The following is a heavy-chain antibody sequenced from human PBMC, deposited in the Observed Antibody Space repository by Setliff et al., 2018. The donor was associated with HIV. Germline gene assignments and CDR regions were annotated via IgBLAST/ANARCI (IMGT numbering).Heavy chain of an antibody. J-gene: IGHJ5*02. D-gene: IGHD4-17*01. V-gene: IGHV1-69*06. CDR3: APDFGDNWFDP. CDR2: IIPVYHTT. CDR1: GGAFTSYA. Sequence: SVKVSCKASGGAFTSYALSWVRQAPGQGLEWMGRIIPVYHTTDYAPQFQGRVTITADKSTSTVYMDLSNLRSDDTATYYCAPDFGDNWFDPWGQGTLVTVSS.